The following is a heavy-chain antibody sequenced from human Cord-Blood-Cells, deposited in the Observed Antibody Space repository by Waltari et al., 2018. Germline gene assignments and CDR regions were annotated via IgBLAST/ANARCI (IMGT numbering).Heavy chain of an antibody. CDR1: GFTLGSYS. Sequence: EVQLVASWGALVKPGGSVRLSCSGYGFTLGSYSMNWVRQAPGKGLEWVSSISSSSSYIYYADSVKGRFTISRDNAKNSLYLQMNSLRAEDTAVYYCARDPRKWELDYWGQGTLVTVSS. V-gene: IGHV3-21*01. CDR2: ISSSSSYI. D-gene: IGHD1-26*01. CDR3: ARDPRKWELDY. J-gene: IGHJ4*02.